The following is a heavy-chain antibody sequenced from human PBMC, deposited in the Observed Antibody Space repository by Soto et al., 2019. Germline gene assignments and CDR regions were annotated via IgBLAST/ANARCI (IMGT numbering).Heavy chain of an antibody. J-gene: IGHJ4*02. CDR2: TYENGRT. V-gene: IGHV4-59*02. Sequence: QVQLQESGPGLVKPSETLSLTCTVSGDSVSHNHWGWIRQSPGKGLEWIGYTYENGRTNYNPSFSSRVTISPDTSRNQFSLNLTSVTAADTAVYYCTRLLYGDHFDYWGQGTLVTVSS. CDR3: TRLLYGDHFDY. CDR1: GDSVSHNH. D-gene: IGHD2-21*01.